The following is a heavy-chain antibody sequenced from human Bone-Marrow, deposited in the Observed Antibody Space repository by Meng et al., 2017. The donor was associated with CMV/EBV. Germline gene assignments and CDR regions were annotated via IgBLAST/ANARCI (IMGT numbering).Heavy chain of an antibody. Sequence: GSLRLSCAVYGGSFSGFYWSWIRQPPGKGLEWIGEINHSGSTNYNPSLKSRVTISVDTSKNQFSLKLSSVTAADTAVYYCASIPKGGRAARDYWGQRTLVTVSS. CDR1: GGSFSGFY. V-gene: IGHV4-34*01. J-gene: IGHJ4*02. D-gene: IGHD6-6*01. CDR2: INHSGST. CDR3: ASIPKGGRAARDY.